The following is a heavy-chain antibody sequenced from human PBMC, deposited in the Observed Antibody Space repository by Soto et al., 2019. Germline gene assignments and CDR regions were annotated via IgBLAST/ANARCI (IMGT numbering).Heavy chain of an antibody. CDR2: IYYSGST. D-gene: IGHD3-16*01. Sequence: SETLSLTCTVSGGSIYSYYWSWIRLPPGKGLEWILYIYYSGSTNYNPSLKSRVTISLDTSKNQFFLRLSSVTAADTAVYYCARVHNWARSAFHXSCQATILTVS. CDR1: GGSIYSYY. J-gene: IGHJ3*01. CDR3: ARVHNWARSAFHX. V-gene: IGHV4-59*01.